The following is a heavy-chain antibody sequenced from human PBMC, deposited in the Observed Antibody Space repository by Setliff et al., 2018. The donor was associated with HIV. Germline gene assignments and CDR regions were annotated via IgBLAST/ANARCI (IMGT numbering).Heavy chain of an antibody. CDR3: TTGTRLVD. CDR2: IKSKTDGGTT. V-gene: IGHV3-15*01. Sequence: PGGSLRLSCAASGFTFSHYSMIWVRQAPGKGLEWVGRIKSKTDGGTTDYAAPVKGRFTISRDDSKNTLYLQMNSLKIEDTAVYYCTTGTRLVDWGQGALVTVSS. CDR1: GFTFSHYS. D-gene: IGHD2-21*01. J-gene: IGHJ4*02.